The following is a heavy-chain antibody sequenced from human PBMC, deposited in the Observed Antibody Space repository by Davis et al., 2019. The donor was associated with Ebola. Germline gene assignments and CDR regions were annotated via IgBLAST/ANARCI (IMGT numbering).Heavy chain of an antibody. CDR2: INSDGSST. D-gene: IGHD2-15*01. Sequence: PGGSLRPSFAALGFTFRDNWMHWVRQAPGKGLVWVSRINSDGSSTNYADSVKGRFTISRDNAKNTLYLQMNSLRAEDTAMYFCTRGGAGVVAAPDNWFDPWGQGTLVTVSS. J-gene: IGHJ5*02. CDR1: GFTFRDNW. V-gene: IGHV3-74*01. CDR3: TRGGAGVVAAPDNWFDP.